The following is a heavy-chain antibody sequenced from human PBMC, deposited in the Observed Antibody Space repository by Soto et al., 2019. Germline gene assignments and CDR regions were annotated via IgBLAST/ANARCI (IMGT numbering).Heavy chain of an antibody. CDR1: GFTFSSYS. Sequence: EVQLVESGGGLVKPGGSLRLSCAASGFTFSSYSMNWVRQAPGKGLEWVSSISSSSSYIYYADSVKGRFTISRDNAKNSLSLQMNSLRAEDTAVYYCARDYDYGDYSWFDPWGQGTLVTVSS. CDR3: ARDYDYGDYSWFDP. CDR2: ISSSSSYI. J-gene: IGHJ5*02. D-gene: IGHD4-17*01. V-gene: IGHV3-21*01.